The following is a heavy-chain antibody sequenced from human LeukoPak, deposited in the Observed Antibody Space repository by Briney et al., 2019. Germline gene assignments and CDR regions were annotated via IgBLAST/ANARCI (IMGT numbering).Heavy chain of an antibody. CDR1: GYTFTSYD. CDR3: AREVEAVVQNNNYYYYYGMDV. J-gene: IGHJ6*02. Sequence: ASVKVSCKASGYTFTSYDINWVRQATGQGLEWMGWMNPNSGNTGYAQKFQGGVTMTRNTSISTAYMELSSLRSEDTAAYYCAREVEAVVQNNNYYYYYGMDVWGQGTTVTVSS. D-gene: IGHD6-19*01. CDR2: MNPNSGNT. V-gene: IGHV1-8*01.